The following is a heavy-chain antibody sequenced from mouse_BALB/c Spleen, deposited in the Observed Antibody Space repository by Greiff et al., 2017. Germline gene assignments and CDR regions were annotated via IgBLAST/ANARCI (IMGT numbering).Heavy chain of an antibody. Sequence: VQLQQSGPGLVQPSQSLSITCTVSGFSLTSYGVHWVRQSPGKGLEWLGVIWSGGSTDYNAAFISRLSISKDNSKSQVFFKMNSLQANDTAIYYCARNYYGYDGPSLYAMDYRGQGTSVTVSS. V-gene: IGHV2-2*02. D-gene: IGHD2-2*01. CDR3: ARNYYGYDGPSLYAMDY. CDR2: IWSGGST. CDR1: GFSLTSYG. J-gene: IGHJ4*01.